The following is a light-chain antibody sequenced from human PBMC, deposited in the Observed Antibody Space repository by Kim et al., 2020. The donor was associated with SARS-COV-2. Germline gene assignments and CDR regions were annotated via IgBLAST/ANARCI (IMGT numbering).Light chain of an antibody. J-gene: IGLJ3*02. V-gene: IGLV1-47*02. CDR3: AAWDDSLSGRV. Sequence: GHRVTISSATSSSNNGSNYVYWDQQLPGTAPKLLIYSNNPRPSGVPDRFSGSKSGTSASLAISGLRSEDEADYYCAAWDDSLSGRVFGGGTQLTVL. CDR2: SNN. CDR1: SSNNGSNY.